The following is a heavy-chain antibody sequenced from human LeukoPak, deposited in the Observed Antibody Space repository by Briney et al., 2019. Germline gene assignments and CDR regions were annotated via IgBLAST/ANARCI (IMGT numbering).Heavy chain of an antibody. CDR1: GGSITSSSYY. Sequence: SETLSLTCTVSGGSITSSSYYWDWIRQPPGKGLEWIGSVYYSGSTYYNPSLKSRVTMSVDTSKNQFSLNLTSVTAADTAVYYCAAQPDFWGQGTLVTVSS. V-gene: IGHV4-39*07. CDR2: VYYSGST. J-gene: IGHJ4*02. CDR3: AAQPDF.